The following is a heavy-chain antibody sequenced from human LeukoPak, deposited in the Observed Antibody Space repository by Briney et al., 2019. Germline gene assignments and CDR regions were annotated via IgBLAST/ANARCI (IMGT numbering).Heavy chain of an antibody. Sequence: SETLSLTCTVSGGSITSYYWSWIRQPPGKGPEWIRYIYYSASTNYNPSLKSRVTISVDTSKNQFSLKLSSVTAADTAVYYCARRDWSHFDYWGQGTLVTVSS. J-gene: IGHJ4*02. CDR2: IYYSAST. V-gene: IGHV4-59*08. D-gene: IGHD3/OR15-3a*01. CDR3: ARRDWSHFDY. CDR1: GGSITSYY.